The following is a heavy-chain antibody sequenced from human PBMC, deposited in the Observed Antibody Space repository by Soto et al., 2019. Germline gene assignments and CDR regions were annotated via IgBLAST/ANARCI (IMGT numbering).Heavy chain of an antibody. J-gene: IGHJ4*02. CDR2: IYYGGST. Sequence: SETLSLTCTVSGGSISSYYWSWIRQPPGKGLEWIGYIYYGGSTNYNPSLKSRVTISVDTSKNQFSLKLSSVTAADTAVYYCAKVRGEAYFDYWGQGTLVTVSS. CDR3: AKVRGEAYFDY. CDR1: GGSISSYY. D-gene: IGHD3-10*01. V-gene: IGHV4-59*01.